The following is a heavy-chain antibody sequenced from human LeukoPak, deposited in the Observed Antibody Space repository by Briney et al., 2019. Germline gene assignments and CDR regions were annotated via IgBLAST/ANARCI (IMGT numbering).Heavy chain of an antibody. CDR1: GFTFDDYA. CDR3: AKGGGYSYGFGVYFDY. D-gene: IGHD5-18*01. CDR2: ISWNSGSI. V-gene: IGHV3-9*01. J-gene: IGHJ4*02. Sequence: PGGSLRLSCAASGFTFDDYAMHWVRQAPGKGLEWVSGISWNSGSIGYADSVKGRFTISRDNAKNSLYLQMNSLRAEDTALYYCAKGGGYSYGFGVYFDYWGQGTLVTVSS.